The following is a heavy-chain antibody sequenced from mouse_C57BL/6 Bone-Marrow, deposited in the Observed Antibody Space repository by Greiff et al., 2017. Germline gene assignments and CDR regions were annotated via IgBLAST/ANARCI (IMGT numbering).Heavy chain of an antibody. CDR1: GFTFTDYY. D-gene: IGHD3-2*02. CDR2: IRNKANGYTT. V-gene: IGHV7-3*01. CDR3: ASHSAGFAMDY. Sequence: EVKLMESGGGLVQPGGSLSLSCAASGFTFTDYYMSWVRQPPGKALEWLGFIRNKANGYTTEYSASVKGRFTFSRDISQSILYLQMNAPRALDMATYYWASHSAGFAMDYSGQGASVTVSS. J-gene: IGHJ4*01.